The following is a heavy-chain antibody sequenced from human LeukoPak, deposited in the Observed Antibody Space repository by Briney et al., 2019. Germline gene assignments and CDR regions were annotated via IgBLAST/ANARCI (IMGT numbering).Heavy chain of an antibody. V-gene: IGHV1-69*13. J-gene: IGHJ6*03. D-gene: IGHD3-3*01. Sequence: SVKVSCKASGGTFSSYAISWVRQAPGQGLEWMGGIIPIFGTANYAQKFQGRVTITADESTSTAYMELSSLRSEDTAVYYCAREGDFWSGYYYYYYMDVWGKGTTVTVSS. CDR1: GGTFSSYA. CDR3: AREGDFWSGYYYYYYMDV. CDR2: IIPIFGTA.